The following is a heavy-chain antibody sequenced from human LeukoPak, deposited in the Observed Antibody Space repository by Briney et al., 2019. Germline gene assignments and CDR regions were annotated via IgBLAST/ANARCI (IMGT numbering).Heavy chain of an antibody. J-gene: IGHJ4*02. CDR1: GYTFTTYG. CDR2: ISAYNGNT. Sequence: ASVKVSCKASGYTFTTYGISWVRQAPGQGLEWMGWISAYNGNTNYAQKLQGRVTMTTDTSTSTAYMELRSLRSEDAAVYYCARANRGRGNSFEGLDYWGQGTLVTVSS. V-gene: IGHV1-18*01. D-gene: IGHD4-23*01. CDR3: ARANRGRGNSFEGLDY.